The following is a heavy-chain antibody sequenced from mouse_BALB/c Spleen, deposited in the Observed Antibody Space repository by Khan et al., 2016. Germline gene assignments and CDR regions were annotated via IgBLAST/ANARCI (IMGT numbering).Heavy chain of an antibody. J-gene: IGHJ1*01. CDR3: ARNMAWYFDV. Sequence: QVQLKESGPGLVQPSQSLSITCTVSGFSLTYSGVHWVRQSPGKGLEWLGMIWNGGGTDYNAAFISRLSISKDNSKSQVFLKLNSLQANDTATYYWARNMAWYFDVWGAGTTVTVSS. CDR1: GFSLTYSG. CDR2: IWNGGGT. D-gene: IGHD1-1*02. V-gene: IGHV2-2*02.